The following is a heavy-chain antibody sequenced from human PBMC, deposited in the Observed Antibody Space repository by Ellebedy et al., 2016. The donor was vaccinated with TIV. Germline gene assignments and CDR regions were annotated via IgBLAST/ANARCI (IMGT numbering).Heavy chain of an antibody. Sequence: GESLKISCAASGFTFSRYAMSWVRQAPGKGLEWVANIKQDGSEKYYVDSVKGRFTISRDNAKNSVDLQMNTLRAEDTAVYYCATTLNYGGNCFFDNWGQGTLVTVSS. V-gene: IGHV3-7*01. D-gene: IGHD4-23*01. CDR2: IKQDGSEK. CDR1: GFTFSRYA. CDR3: ATTLNYGGNCFFDN. J-gene: IGHJ4*02.